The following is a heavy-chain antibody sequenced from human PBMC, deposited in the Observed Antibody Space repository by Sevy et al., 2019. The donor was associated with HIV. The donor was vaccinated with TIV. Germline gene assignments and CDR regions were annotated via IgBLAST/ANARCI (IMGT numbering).Heavy chain of an antibody. CDR1: GFTFSNYA. CDR2: ISRSGGST. CDR3: AKVDVVVPVADYGMDV. V-gene: IGHV3-23*01. Sequence: GGSLRLSCAASGFTFSNYAMSWVRQAPGKGLEWVSSISRSGGSTYYEVSLKGRFTISRDNSKNTLYLQMNSLIAEDTAVYYCAKVDVVVPVADYGMDVWGQGTTVTVSS. D-gene: IGHD2-2*01. J-gene: IGHJ6*02.